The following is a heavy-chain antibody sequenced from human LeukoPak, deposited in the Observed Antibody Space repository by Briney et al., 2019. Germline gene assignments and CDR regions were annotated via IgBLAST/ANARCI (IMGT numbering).Heavy chain of an antibody. V-gene: IGHV1-2*02. CDR3: ARARIAAAPDY. D-gene: IGHD6-13*01. CDR1: GYTFTGYY. CDR2: INPNSGGT. Sequence: ASVKVSCKASGYTFTGYYMHWVRQAPGQGLEWMGWINPNSGGTNYAQKFQGRVALTRDTSISTAYMELSRLRSDDTAVYYCARARIAAAPDYWGQGTLVTVSS. J-gene: IGHJ4*02.